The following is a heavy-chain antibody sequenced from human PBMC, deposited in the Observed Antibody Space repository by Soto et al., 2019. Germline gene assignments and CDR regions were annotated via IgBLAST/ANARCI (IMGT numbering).Heavy chain of an antibody. CDR2: INPSGGST. Sequence: GASVKVSCKASGYTFTSYYMHWVRQAPGQGLEWMGIINPSGGSTSYAQKFQGRVTMTRDTSTSTVYMELSSLRSEDTAVYYCARDPSEYYYDSSGYYYPRPADAFDIWGQGTMVTVS. J-gene: IGHJ3*02. CDR1: GYTFTSYY. D-gene: IGHD3-22*01. CDR3: ARDPSEYYYDSSGYYYPRPADAFDI. V-gene: IGHV1-46*01.